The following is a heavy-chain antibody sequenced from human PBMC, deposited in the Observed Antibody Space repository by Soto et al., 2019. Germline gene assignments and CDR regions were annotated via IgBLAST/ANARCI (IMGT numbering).Heavy chain of an antibody. D-gene: IGHD5-12*01. CDR3: ARSQRGYSYGPFDF. Sequence: SETLSLTCTISGGSISSGDYYWNWIRQPPGKGLEWIGYIYNSGSPYYNPSLKTRVTISADTSKNQFSLKLTSVTAADTAVYFCARSQRGYSYGPFDFWGQGTLVTVSS. V-gene: IGHV4-30-4*01. J-gene: IGHJ4*02. CDR2: IYNSGSP. CDR1: GGSISSGDYY.